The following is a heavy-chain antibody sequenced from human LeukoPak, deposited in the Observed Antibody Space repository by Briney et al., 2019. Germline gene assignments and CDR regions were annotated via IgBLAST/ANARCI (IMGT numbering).Heavy chain of an antibody. V-gene: IGHV4-34*01. J-gene: IGHJ4*02. CDR1: GGSFSGYY. CDR2: INHSGST. Sequence: SETLSLTCAVYGGSFSGYYWSWIRQPPGKGLEWIGEINHSGSTNYNPSLKSRVTISVDTSKSQFSLKLSSVTAADTAVYYCARSQDTAMVSLDYWGQGTLVTVSS. CDR3: ARSQDTAMVSLDY. D-gene: IGHD5-18*01.